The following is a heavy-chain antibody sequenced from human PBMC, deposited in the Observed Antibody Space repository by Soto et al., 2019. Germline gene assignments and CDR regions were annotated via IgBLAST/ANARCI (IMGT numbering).Heavy chain of an antibody. V-gene: IGHV3-7*04. D-gene: IGHD1-20*01. CDR1: GFTLRNSW. Sequence: WGSLRLSCAASGFTLRNSWMYWVRQAPGKGLEWVANIKQDGSEKNYVDSVEGRFTISRDNAKNSLYLQMNSLRAEDTAVYYCARSRYLEYWGQGTLVTVSS. CDR3: ARSRYLEY. CDR2: IKQDGSEK. J-gene: IGHJ4*02.